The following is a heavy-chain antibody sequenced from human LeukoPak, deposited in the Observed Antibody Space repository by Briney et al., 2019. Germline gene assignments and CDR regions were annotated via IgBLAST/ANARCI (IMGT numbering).Heavy chain of an antibody. Sequence: GRSLRLSCAVSGFTFSSYGMHWVRQAPGKGLEWVAVIWYDGSNKYYADSVKGRFTISRDNSKNTLYLQMNSLRAEDTAVYYCARDLSKHYYYGMDVWGQGTTVTVSS. CDR1: GFTFSSYG. CDR2: IWYDGSNK. CDR3: ARDLSKHYYYGMDV. D-gene: IGHD4-11*01. J-gene: IGHJ6*02. V-gene: IGHV3-33*01.